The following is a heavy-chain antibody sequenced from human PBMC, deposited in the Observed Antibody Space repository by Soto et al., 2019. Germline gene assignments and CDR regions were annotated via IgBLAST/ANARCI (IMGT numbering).Heavy chain of an antibody. D-gene: IGHD3-10*01. CDR2: IIPIFGTA. CDR1: GGTLSSYA. CDR3: ARTMVRGVIRSKYYFDY. V-gene: IGHV1-69*13. J-gene: IGHJ4*02. Sequence: SLKVSCKASGGTLSSYAISWVRQAPGQGLEWMGGIIPIFGTANYAQKLQGRVTITADESTSTAYMELSSLRSEDTAVYYCARTMVRGVIRSKYYFDYWGQGTLVTVPS.